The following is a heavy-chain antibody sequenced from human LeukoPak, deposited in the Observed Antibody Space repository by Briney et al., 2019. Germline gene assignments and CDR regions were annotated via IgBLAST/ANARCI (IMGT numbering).Heavy chain of an antibody. Sequence: SVKVSCKASGFTFTSSTMQWVRQARGQRLEWIGRIVVGSGNTNYAQKFQERVTITRDMSTSTAYMELSSLRSEDTAVYYCAADPDSSGWYGGGDYWGQGTLVTVSS. D-gene: IGHD6-19*01. CDR1: GFTFTSST. CDR2: IVVGSGNT. J-gene: IGHJ4*02. CDR3: AADPDSSGWYGGGDY. V-gene: IGHV1-58*02.